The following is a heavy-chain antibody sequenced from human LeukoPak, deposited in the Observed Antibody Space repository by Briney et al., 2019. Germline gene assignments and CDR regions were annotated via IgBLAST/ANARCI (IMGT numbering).Heavy chain of an antibody. J-gene: IGHJ4*02. CDR1: GFTFSSYA. Sequence: PGGSLRLSCAASGFTFSSYAMSWVRQAPGKGLEWVSAISGSGGSTYYADSVKGRFTISRDNSKNTLYLQMNSLRAEDTAVYYCAKITGCSSTSCYSHWGRGTLVTVSS. CDR3: AKITGCSSTSCYSH. V-gene: IGHV3-23*01. CDR2: ISGSGGST. D-gene: IGHD2-2*01.